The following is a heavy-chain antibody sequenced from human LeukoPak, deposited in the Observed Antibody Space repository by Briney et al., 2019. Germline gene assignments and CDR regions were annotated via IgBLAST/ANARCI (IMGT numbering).Heavy chain of an antibody. CDR2: INPNIGDT. J-gene: IGHJ4*02. CDR3: APVRGGDYFDY. D-gene: IGHD2-2*01. V-gene: IGHV1-2*02. CDR1: GYTFTY. Sequence: GASVKVSFTTSGYTFTYMHWVRQAPGQGLKWMGWINPNIGDTDYAQKFQGRVTMTRDTSISTAYMELSRLRSDDTAVYYCAPVRGGDYFDYWGQGTLVTVSS.